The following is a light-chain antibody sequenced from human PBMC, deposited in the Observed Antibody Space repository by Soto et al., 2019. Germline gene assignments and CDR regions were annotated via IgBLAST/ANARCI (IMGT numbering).Light chain of an antibody. CDR3: SSYAGSNTVI. CDR2: EVS. V-gene: IGLV2-8*01. Sequence: QSALTQPPSASGSPGQSVTISCTGASSDVGGYNYVSWYQQHPGKAPKLMIYEVSERPSGVPDRFSGSKSGNTASLTFSGLQAEDEADYYCSSYAGSNTVIFGGGTKLTVL. J-gene: IGLJ2*01. CDR1: SSDVGGYNY.